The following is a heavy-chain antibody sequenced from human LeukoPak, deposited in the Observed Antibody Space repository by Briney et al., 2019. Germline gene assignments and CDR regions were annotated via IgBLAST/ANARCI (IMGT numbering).Heavy chain of an antibody. CDR1: GFTFSSYG. CDR2: IRYDGSNK. CDR3: AKDPGYSSGLREYYFDY. Sequence: GGSLRLSCAASGFTFSSYGMHWVRQAPGKGLEWVAFIRYDGSNKYYADSVKGRFTISRDNSKNTLYLQMNSLRAEDTAVYYCAKDPGYSSGLREYYFDYWGQGTLVTVSS. J-gene: IGHJ4*02. D-gene: IGHD6-19*01. V-gene: IGHV3-30*02.